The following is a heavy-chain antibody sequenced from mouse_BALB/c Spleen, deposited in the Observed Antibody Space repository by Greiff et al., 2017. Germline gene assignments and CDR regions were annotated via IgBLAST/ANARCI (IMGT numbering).Heavy chain of an antibody. CDR3: ARLGGTLYYAMDY. Sequence: LVESAAELARPGASVKMSCKASGYTFTSYTMHWVKQRPGQGLEWIGYINPSSGYTEYNQKFKDKTTLTADKSSSTAYMQLSSLTSEDSAVYYCARLGGTLYYAMDYWGQGTSVTVSS. CDR2: INPSSGYT. D-gene: IGHD1-1*01. CDR1: GYTFTSYT. V-gene: IGHV1-4*02. J-gene: IGHJ4*01.